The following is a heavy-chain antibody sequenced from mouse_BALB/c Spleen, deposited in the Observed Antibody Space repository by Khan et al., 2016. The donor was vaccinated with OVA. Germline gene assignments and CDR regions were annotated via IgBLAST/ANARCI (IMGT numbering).Heavy chain of an antibody. Sequence: EVQLVESGPGLVKPSQTVSLTCTVTGISITTGNYRWSCIRQFPGNKLEWIGNIYYSGTITYTPSLTSRTTITRDTSKSQFYLEMNSLTAEDTATYFCARDYGSLYWYFDVWGAGTTVTVSS. J-gene: IGHJ1*01. CDR2: IYYSGTI. CDR1: GISITTGNYR. CDR3: ARDYGSLYWYFDV. V-gene: IGHV3-5*02. D-gene: IGHD1-1*01.